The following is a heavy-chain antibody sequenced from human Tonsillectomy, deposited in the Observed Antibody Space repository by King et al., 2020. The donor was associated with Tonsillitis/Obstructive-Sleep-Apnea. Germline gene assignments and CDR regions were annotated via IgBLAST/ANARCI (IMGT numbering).Heavy chain of an antibody. J-gene: IGHJ6*03. CDR1: GVTFSSYA. CDR2: SIPIVGTA. V-gene: IGHV1-69*14. Sequence: FQLVQSGAEVKKPGSSVKVSCKASGVTFSSYAIIWWRQAPGQGLEWMGVSIPIVGTATYAQKFQGRVTITADKSTSTAYMELSCLRSEDTAVYYCAILASQDIVVVPAAPGDYYYYYMDVWGKGTTVTVSS. D-gene: IGHD2-2*01. CDR3: AILASQDIVVVPAAPGDYYYYYMDV.